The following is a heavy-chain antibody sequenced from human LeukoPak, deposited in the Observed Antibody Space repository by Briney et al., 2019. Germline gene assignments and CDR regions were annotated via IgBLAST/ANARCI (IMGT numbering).Heavy chain of an antibody. CDR2: IYYSGCT. V-gene: IGHV4-39*01. CDR3: ASQSITMVRGVIGGFDY. Sequence: SEALSLTCTVSGGSISSSSYYWGWIRQPPGKGLEWIGSIYYSGCTYYNPSLKSRVTISVDTSKNQFSLKLSSVTAADTAVYYCASQSITMVRGVIGGFDYWGQGTLVTVSS. J-gene: IGHJ4*02. D-gene: IGHD3-10*01. CDR1: GGSISSSSYY.